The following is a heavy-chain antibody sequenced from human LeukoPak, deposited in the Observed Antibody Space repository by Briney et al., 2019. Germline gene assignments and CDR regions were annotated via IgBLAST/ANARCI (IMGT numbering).Heavy chain of an antibody. V-gene: IGHV3-30*04. J-gene: IGHJ4*02. CDR3: AKDLALTYYYGSGTYRRDHYFDF. D-gene: IGHD3-10*01. CDR1: EFTFRKHA. CDR2: ISHDGSNK. Sequence: GGSLGLSCAASEFTFRKHAMHWVRQAPGKGLEWVAVISHDGSNKYYADSVKGRFTISRDNSKNTLYLQMNSLRVEDTAVYYCAKDLALTYYYGSGTYRRDHYFDFWGQGTLVTVSS.